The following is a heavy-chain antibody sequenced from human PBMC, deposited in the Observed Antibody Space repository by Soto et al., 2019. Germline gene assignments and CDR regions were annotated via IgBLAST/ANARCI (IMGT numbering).Heavy chain of an antibody. Sequence: QITLKESGPTLVKPTQTLTLTCTFSGFSLSTNGVGVGCIRQPPGKALQWLALIYWDDDKRYSPSLKSRLTTTKDTSKHRVVLTMTNMDPVDTATYYFAHSSRITMYDYWGQGTLVTVSS. D-gene: IGHD3-10*02. CDR3: AHSSRITMYDY. V-gene: IGHV2-5*02. J-gene: IGHJ4*02. CDR2: IYWDDDK. CDR1: GFSLSTNGVG.